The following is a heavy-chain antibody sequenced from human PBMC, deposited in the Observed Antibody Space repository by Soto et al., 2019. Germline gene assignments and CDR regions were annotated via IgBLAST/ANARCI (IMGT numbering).Heavy chain of an antibody. Sequence: SETLSLTCTVSGGSISSGGYYWSWIRQHPGKGLEWIGCIYYSGSTYYNPSLKSRVTISVDTSKNQFSLKLSSVTAADTAVYYCARVVSVTMVRGGGSAFDYRGQGTLVTVSS. CDR1: GGSISSGGYY. J-gene: IGHJ4*02. D-gene: IGHD3-10*01. CDR2: IYYSGST. CDR3: ARVVSVTMVRGGGSAFDY. V-gene: IGHV4-31*03.